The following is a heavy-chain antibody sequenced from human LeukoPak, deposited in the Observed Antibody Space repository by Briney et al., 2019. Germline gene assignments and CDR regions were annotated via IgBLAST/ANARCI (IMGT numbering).Heavy chain of an antibody. J-gene: IGHJ5*02. V-gene: IGHV4-59*12. CDR3: AREKYINGHRWFDP. CDR1: GGSISSYY. CDR2: IYYSGST. Sequence: PSETLSLTCTVSGGSISSYYWSWIRQPPGKGLEWIGYIYYSGSTYYNPFLKSRVTISVDTSKNQFSLKLSSVTAADTAVYLCAREKYINGHRWFDPWGQGTLVTVSS. D-gene: IGHD5-18*01.